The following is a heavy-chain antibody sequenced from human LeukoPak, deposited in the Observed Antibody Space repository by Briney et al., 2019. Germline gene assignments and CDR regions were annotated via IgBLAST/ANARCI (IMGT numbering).Heavy chain of an antibody. CDR3: ARDCSCCTCNSFWVDP. CDR1: GYTFRNYG. D-gene: IGHD2-15*01. CDR2: ISSFNGNR. Sequence: ASVKVSCKASGYTFRNYGLTWVRQAPGQGLEWMGWISSFNGNRKYAQKFQGRVSITTDTSTSTAYMEMTSLRSDDTAMYFCARDCSCCTCNSFWVDPWGQGTLVTVSS. V-gene: IGHV1-18*01. J-gene: IGHJ5*02.